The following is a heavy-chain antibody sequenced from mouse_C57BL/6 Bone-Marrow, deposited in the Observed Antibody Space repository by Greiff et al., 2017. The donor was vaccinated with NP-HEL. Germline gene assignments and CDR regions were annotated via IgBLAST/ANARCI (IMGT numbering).Heavy chain of an antibody. D-gene: IGHD1-1*01. J-gene: IGHJ3*01. CDR1: GYTFTSYW. CDR3: ASEGFYYYGSPWFAY. V-gene: IGHV1-55*01. Sequence: QVQLQQPGAELVKPGASVKMSCKASGYTFTSYWITWVKQRPGQGLEWIGDIYPGSGSTNYNEKFKSKATLTVDTSSSTAYMQLSSLTSEGSAVYYCASEGFYYYGSPWFAYWGQGTLVTVSA. CDR2: IYPGSGST.